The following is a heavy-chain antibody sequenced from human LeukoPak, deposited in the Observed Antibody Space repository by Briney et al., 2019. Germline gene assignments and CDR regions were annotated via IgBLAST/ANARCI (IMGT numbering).Heavy chain of an antibody. CDR2: IYHSGST. V-gene: IGHV4-30-2*01. D-gene: IGHD3-22*01. J-gene: IGHJ4*02. Sequence: SETLSLTCAVSGGSISSGGYSWSWIRQPPGKGLEWIGYIYHSGSTYYNPSLKSRVTISVDRSKNQFSLKLSSVTAADTAVYYCARDYHDSSGYSGYFDYWGQGTLVTVSS. CDR1: GGSISSGGYS. CDR3: ARDYHDSSGYSGYFDY.